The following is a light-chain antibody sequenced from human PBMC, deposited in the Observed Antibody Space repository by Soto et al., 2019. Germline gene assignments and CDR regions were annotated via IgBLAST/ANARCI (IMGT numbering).Light chain of an antibody. Sequence: IQMTQSPSSLVTSVSDSINISCRASQTIGQYVSWYRQKPGKAPDLLIYSASTLQRGVPSRFRGSGSETVFTLTINGLQPEDFGTYYCQQSYSTPPAVGGGTKVAIK. CDR2: SAS. J-gene: IGKJ4*01. CDR3: QQSYSTPPA. V-gene: IGKV1-39*01. CDR1: QTIGQY.